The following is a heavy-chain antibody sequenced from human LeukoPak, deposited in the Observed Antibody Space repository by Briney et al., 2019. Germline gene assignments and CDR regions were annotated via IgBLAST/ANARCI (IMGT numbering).Heavy chain of an antibody. J-gene: IGHJ4*02. Sequence: GESLQISCKGSGYSFTSYWIGWVRQMPGKGLEWMGIIYPGDSDTRYSPSFQGQVTISADKSISTAYLQWSSLKASDTAMYYCARHAIYCTNGVCSQLYFDYWGQGTLVTVSS. CDR2: IYPGDSDT. D-gene: IGHD2-8*01. CDR3: ARHAIYCTNGVCSQLYFDY. V-gene: IGHV5-51*01. CDR1: GYSFTSYW.